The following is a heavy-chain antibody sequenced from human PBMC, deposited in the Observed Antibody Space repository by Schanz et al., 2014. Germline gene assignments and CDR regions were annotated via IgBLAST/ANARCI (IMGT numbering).Heavy chain of an antibody. CDR1: GFTFSSYG. CDR2: ISYDGSNK. CDR3: ARATGVTTPLTN. J-gene: IGHJ4*02. V-gene: IGHV3-30*03. Sequence: QVQLVESGGGVVQPGRSLRLSCAASGFTFSSYGMHWVRQAPGKGLEWVAIISYDGSNKYYADSVKGRFTISRDNSKNTLYLQMNSLRAEDTAVYYCARATGVTTPLTNWGQGTLVTVSS. D-gene: IGHD2-21*02.